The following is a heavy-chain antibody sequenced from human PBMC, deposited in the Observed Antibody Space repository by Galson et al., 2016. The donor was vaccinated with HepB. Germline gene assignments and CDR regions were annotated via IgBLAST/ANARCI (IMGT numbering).Heavy chain of an antibody. J-gene: IGHJ3*02. V-gene: IGHV6-1*01. Sequence: CAISGDSVSSSSASWNWIRQSPSRGLEWLGRAYYRSQWHNDSAESVKSRVTISPDPSKNQFSLQMTYVSPEDTAMYYCARRYTRARVESFNIWGQGTMVIVSS. D-gene: IGHD1-26*01. CDR3: ARRYTRARVESFNI. CDR2: AYYRSQWHN. CDR1: GDSVSSSSAS.